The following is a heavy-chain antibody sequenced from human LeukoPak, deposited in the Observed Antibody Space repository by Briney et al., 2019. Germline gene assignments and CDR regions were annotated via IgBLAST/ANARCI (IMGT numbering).Heavy chain of an antibody. D-gene: IGHD3-10*01. CDR1: GFTASSNY. V-gene: IGHV3-53*01. CDR3: AREDYYGSGSDDAFDI. J-gene: IGHJ3*02. CDR2: IYSGGST. Sequence: GGSLRLSCAASGFTASSNYMSWVRQAPGKGLEWVSVIYSGGSTYYADSVKGRFTISRDNSKNTLYLQMNSLRAEDTAVYYCAREDYYGSGSDDAFDIWGQGTMVTVSS.